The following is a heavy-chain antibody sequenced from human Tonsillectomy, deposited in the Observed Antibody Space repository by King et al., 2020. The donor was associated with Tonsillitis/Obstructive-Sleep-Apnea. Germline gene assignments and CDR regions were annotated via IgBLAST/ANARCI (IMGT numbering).Heavy chain of an antibody. D-gene: IGHD2-21*02. V-gene: IGHV1-46*01. J-gene: IGHJ4*02. CDR1: GYTFTNYY. Sequence: QLVQSGAEVKKPGASVKVSCKASGYTFTNYYMHWVRQAPGQGLEWMGIINPSGGSTSYAQKFQCRVTMTRDTSTSTVYMELSSLRSEDTAVYYCARDRGVTTFFDFWGQGTLVTVSS. CDR3: ARDRGVTTFFDF. CDR2: INPSGGST.